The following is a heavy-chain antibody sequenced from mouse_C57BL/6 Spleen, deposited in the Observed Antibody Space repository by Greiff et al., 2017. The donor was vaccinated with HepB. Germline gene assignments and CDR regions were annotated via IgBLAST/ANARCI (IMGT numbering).Heavy chain of an antibody. CDR1: GFSLTSYG. J-gene: IGHJ4*01. D-gene: IGHD2-2*01. Sequence: VQRVESGPGLVQPSQSLSITCTVSGFSLTSYGVHWVRQPPGKGLEWLGVIWSGGSTDYNAAFISRLSISKDNSKSQVFFKMNSLQADDTAIYYCAKGGYDGYAMDYWGQGTSVTVSS. V-gene: IGHV2-4*01. CDR2: IWSGGST. CDR3: AKGGYDGYAMDY.